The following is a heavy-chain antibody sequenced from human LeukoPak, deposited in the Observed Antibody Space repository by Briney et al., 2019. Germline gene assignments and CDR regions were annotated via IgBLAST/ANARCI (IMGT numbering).Heavy chain of an antibody. CDR2: INHSGST. D-gene: IGHD3-9*01. CDR3: ARGNTYYDILTGYYPFDY. V-gene: IGHV4-34*01. Sequence: PSETLSLTCAVYGGSFSGYYWSWTRQPPGKGLEWIGEINHSGSTNYNPSLKSRVTISVDTSKNQFTLKLSSVTAADTAVYYCARGNTYYDILTGYYPFDYWGQGTLVTVSS. J-gene: IGHJ4*02. CDR1: GGSFSGYY.